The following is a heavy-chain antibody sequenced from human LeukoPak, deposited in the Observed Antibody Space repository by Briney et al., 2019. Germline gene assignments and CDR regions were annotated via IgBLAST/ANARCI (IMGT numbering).Heavy chain of an antibody. CDR3: ASPVKYYDTWSGYPPFDY. D-gene: IGHD3-3*01. CDR1: GGTFNNFA. J-gene: IGHJ4*02. V-gene: IGHV1-69*13. Sequence: SVKVSCKASGGTFNNFAISWVRQAPGQGLEWVGGIIPTSGTANYAQKFQGRVTITADESTSTAYMELSSLRSEDTAIYYCASPVKYYDTWSGYPPFDYWGQGTLVTVSS. CDR2: IIPTSGTA.